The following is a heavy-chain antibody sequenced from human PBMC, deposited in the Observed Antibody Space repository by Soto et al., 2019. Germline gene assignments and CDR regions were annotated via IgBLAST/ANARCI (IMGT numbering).Heavy chain of an antibody. CDR2: IFHSLGA. Sequence: XETLCLTCTVSGGSTTSDYWSWIRQPPGKGLEWLGYIFHSLGAKYNPSLGSRGTISLDTSKNQLSLSLRSVTAADTAIYFCVRDLNGSGDYWGQGTLVTVSS. CDR3: VRDLNGSGDY. J-gene: IGHJ4*02. CDR1: GGSTTSDY. D-gene: IGHD3-10*01. V-gene: IGHV4-59*01.